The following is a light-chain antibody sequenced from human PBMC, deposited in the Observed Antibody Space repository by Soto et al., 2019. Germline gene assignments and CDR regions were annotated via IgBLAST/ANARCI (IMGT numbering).Light chain of an antibody. CDR3: CSYAGSSTSWV. CDR2: EDS. V-gene: IGLV2-23*01. J-gene: IGLJ3*02. CDR1: SSDAGNYNF. Sequence: QSALTQPASVSGSPGQSITISCTGTSSDAGNYNFVSWYQQPPGKAPKVIIYEDSTRPSGVSNRISGSKSGNTASLTISGLQAEDEDDYYCCSYAGSSTSWVFGGGTKLTVL.